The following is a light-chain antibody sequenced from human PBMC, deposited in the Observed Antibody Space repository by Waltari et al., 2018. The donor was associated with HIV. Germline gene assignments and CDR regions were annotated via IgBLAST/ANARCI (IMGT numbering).Light chain of an antibody. CDR2: EVS. J-gene: IGLJ3*02. V-gene: IGLV2-23*02. Sequence: QSALTQPASVSGSPGQSITISCTGTSSAVGRHNIVSWYQQHPGKAPKLMIYEVSKRPSGVSNRFSGSKSGNTASLTISGLQAEDEADYYCCSYAGSSTWVFGGGTKLTVL. CDR3: CSYAGSSTWV. CDR1: SSAVGRHNI.